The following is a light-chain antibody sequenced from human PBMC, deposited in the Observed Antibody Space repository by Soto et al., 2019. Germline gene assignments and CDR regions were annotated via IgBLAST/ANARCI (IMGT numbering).Light chain of an antibody. CDR2: GAS. V-gene: IGKV3-11*01. Sequence: IVLTQSPGTVSLSPGETVTLSCRASETVGRAYFAWYQQRPGQTPRLLLYGASNRAADIPDRFSGSGSGTDFTLTISSLEPEDFAVYYCQQRSNWPFTFGPGTKVDIK. J-gene: IGKJ3*01. CDR1: ETVGRAY. CDR3: QQRSNWPFT.